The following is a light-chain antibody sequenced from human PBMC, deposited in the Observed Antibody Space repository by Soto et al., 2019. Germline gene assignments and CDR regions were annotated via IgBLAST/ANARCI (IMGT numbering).Light chain of an antibody. V-gene: IGKV1-5*01. CDR2: DAF. CDR1: RSISSW. J-gene: IGKJ1*01. CDR3: QQYNSYSQT. Sequence: DIQMTQSPSTLSASVGDRVTITCRASRSISSWLAWYQQKPGKAPKLLIYDAFSLESGVPSRLSGSGSGTEFTLTISSLQPDDFATYYCQQYNSYSQTFGQGTKVE.